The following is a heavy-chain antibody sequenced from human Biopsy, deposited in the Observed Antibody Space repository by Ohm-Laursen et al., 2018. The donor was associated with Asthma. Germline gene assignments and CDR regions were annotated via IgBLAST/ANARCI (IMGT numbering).Heavy chain of an antibody. CDR1: GGTFSNFA. D-gene: IGHD6-19*01. V-gene: IGHV1-69*13. CDR2: IMTVFGTT. CDR3: ARCQVGYSSGWSLLLKKIYYSGMDV. J-gene: IGHJ6*02. Sequence: ASVKVSCKAPGGTFSNFAISWVRQAPGQGLEWLGGIMTVFGTTNYAQQFQGRVTITADESTSTAYMEVTSLRSEDTAIYYCARCQVGYSSGWSLLLKKIYYSGMDVWGQGTTVTVSS.